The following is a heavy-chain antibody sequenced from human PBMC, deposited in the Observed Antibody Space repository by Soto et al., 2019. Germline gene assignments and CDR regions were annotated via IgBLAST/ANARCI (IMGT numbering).Heavy chain of an antibody. CDR1: VYTFTSYG. J-gene: IGHJ1*01. V-gene: IGHV1-18*01. Sequence: QVQLVQSGAEVKKPGASVKVSCKASVYTFTSYGISWVRQAPGQGLEWMGWISAYNGNTNYAQKLQGRVTMTTDTSTSTAYMELRSLRSDDTAVYYCARGLGRYYDSSGYPEYFQHWGQGTLVTVSS. D-gene: IGHD3-22*01. CDR2: ISAYNGNT. CDR3: ARGLGRYYDSSGYPEYFQH.